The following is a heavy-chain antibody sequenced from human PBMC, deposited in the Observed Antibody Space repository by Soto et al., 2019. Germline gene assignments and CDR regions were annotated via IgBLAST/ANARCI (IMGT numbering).Heavy chain of an antibody. CDR2: ISSSDSTI. V-gene: IGHV3-48*03. Sequence: VQLVESGGGLVQPGGSLRLSCAASGFTFSSYEMNWVRQAPGKGLEWVSYISSSDSTIYYADSVKGRFTTSRDNAKNSLYLQMTSLRAEDTAVYYCASPSPFDYWGQGTLVTVSS. CDR3: ASPSPFDY. CDR1: GFTFSSYE. J-gene: IGHJ4*02.